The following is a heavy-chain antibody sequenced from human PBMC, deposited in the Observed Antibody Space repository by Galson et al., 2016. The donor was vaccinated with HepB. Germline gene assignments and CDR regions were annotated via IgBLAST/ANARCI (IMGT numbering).Heavy chain of an antibody. Sequence: SVKVSCKASGYTFTSYYMHWVRQAPGQGLEWMGIIYPSRGDANYAQNFQVRVTMTRDTSTSTVYMELSSLRSEDTAVYYCTRELEGGYFDYWGQGTLVTVSS. V-gene: IGHV1-46*01. D-gene: IGHD2/OR15-2a*01. CDR3: TRELEGGYFDY. CDR1: GYTFTSYY. CDR2: IYPSRGDA. J-gene: IGHJ4*02.